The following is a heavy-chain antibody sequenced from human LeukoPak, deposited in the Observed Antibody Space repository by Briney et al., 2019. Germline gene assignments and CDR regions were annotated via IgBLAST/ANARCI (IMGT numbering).Heavy chain of an antibody. D-gene: IGHD3-22*01. V-gene: IGHV4-59*01. Sequence: SETLSLTCTVSGDSMNEYYWSWVRQPPGKGLELIGYVFYTGRTNYRPSLKNRVTISVDTSKNQFSLKLSSVTAADTAVYYCASINYYDSSGYYFDYWGQGTLVTVSS. CDR3: ASINYYDSSGYYFDY. CDR1: GDSMNEYY. J-gene: IGHJ4*02. CDR2: VFYTGRT.